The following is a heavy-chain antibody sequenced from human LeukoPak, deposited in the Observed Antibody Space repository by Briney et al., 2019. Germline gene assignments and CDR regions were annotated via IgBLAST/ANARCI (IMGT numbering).Heavy chain of an antibody. V-gene: IGHV1-69*04. Sequence: ASVKVSCKASGGTFNGIVISWVRQAPGQGLEWMGRITPFLGIANYAQKFQGRVTITADESTSTAYMELSSLRSEDTAVYYCARRYYDSSGYYFEAWGQGTLVTVSS. D-gene: IGHD3-22*01. CDR2: ITPFLGIA. J-gene: IGHJ4*02. CDR1: GGTFNGIV. CDR3: ARRYYDSSGYYFEA.